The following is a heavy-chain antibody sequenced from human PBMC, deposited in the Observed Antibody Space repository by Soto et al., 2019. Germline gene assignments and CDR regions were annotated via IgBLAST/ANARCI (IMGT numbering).Heavy chain of an antibody. CDR2: ITSSSNYI. V-gene: IGHV3-21*01. J-gene: IGHJ4*02. D-gene: IGHD2-21*01. CDR3: AREVWSYLQGAPDY. Sequence: VGALRLSCAASGFTFTSYSMNWVRQAPGKGLEWVSSITSSSNYIYYADSVRGRFTISRDNAKDSLYLQMNSLRGEDTAVYYCAREVWSYLQGAPDYWGQGTLVTVSS. CDR1: GFTFTSYS.